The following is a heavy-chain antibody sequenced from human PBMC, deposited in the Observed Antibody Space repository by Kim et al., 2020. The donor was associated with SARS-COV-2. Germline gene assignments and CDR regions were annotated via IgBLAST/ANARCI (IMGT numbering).Heavy chain of an antibody. CDR3: ARVRAVAGTTNWFDP. Sequence: PSLKSRVTMSVDTSKTQFSLKLSSVTAADTAVYYCARVRAVAGTTNWFDPWGQGTLVTVSS. V-gene: IGHV4-4*07. J-gene: IGHJ5*02. D-gene: IGHD6-19*01.